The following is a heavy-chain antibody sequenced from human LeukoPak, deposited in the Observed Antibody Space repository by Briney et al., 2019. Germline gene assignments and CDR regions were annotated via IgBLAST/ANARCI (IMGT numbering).Heavy chain of an antibody. J-gene: IGHJ4*02. Sequence: GGSLRLSCAASGFTFSSYSMNWVRQAPGKGLEWVSSISSSSSYIYYADSVKGRFTISRDNAKNSLYLQMNSLRAEDTAVYYCARSQTTHRVGATPGYWGQGTLVTVSS. CDR2: ISSSSSYI. CDR3: ARSQTTHRVGATPGY. D-gene: IGHD1-26*01. V-gene: IGHV3-21*01. CDR1: GFTFSSYS.